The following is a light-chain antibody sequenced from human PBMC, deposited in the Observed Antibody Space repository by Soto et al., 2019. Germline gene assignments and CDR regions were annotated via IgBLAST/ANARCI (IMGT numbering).Light chain of an antibody. Sequence: EAVLTQSPATLSLSPGERATLSCRASESVRDELGWYQQKPGQAPRLLIFDSSNRATGIPARFSGSGYGTDFTLSIDRLEPEDFAVYYCQQYGSSPPITFGQGTRLEIK. CDR2: DSS. CDR3: QQYGSSPPIT. J-gene: IGKJ5*01. CDR1: ESVRDE. V-gene: IGKV3-20*01.